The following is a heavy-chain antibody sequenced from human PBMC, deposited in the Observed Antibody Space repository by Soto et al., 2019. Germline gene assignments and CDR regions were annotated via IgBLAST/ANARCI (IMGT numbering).Heavy chain of an antibody. Sequence: PGGSLRLSCAASGFTFSNAWMNWVRQAPGKGLEWVGRIKSKTDGGTTDYAAPVKGRFTISRDDSKNTLYLQMNSLKTEDTAVYYCTTDTVFNWNYLLPTGMDVWGQGTTVTVSS. J-gene: IGHJ6*02. V-gene: IGHV3-15*07. D-gene: IGHD1-7*01. CDR1: GFTFSNAW. CDR2: IKSKTDGGTT. CDR3: TTDTVFNWNYLLPTGMDV.